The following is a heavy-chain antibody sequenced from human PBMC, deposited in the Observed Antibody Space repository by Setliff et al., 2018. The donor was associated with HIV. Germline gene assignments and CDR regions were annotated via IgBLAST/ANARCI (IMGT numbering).Heavy chain of an antibody. CDR3: ASATMVRGGRPTADGAFDF. V-gene: IGHV4-39*07. CDR2: INHSGST. D-gene: IGHD3-10*01. Sequence: SETLSLTCTVSGGSISSGSYYWSWIRQPPGKGLEWIGEINHSGSTNYNPSLKSRVTISVDTSKNQFSLKLSSVTAADTAVYYCASATMVRGGRPTADGAFDFWGQGTMVTVSS. CDR1: GGSISSGSYY. J-gene: IGHJ3*01.